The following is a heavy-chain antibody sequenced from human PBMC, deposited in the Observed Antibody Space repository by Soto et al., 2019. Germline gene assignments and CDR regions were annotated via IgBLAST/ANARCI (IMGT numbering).Heavy chain of an antibody. Sequence: GGSLRLSCAASGFTFSSYAMSWVRQAPGKGLEWVSAISGSGGSTYYADSVKGRSTISRDNDKNTLYLQMNSLRAEDTATYYCTRAHEVAWFDSWGLGTLVTVSS. CDR2: ISGSGGST. J-gene: IGHJ5*01. CDR1: GFTFSSYA. V-gene: IGHV3-23*01. D-gene: IGHD2-15*01. CDR3: TRAHEVAWFDS.